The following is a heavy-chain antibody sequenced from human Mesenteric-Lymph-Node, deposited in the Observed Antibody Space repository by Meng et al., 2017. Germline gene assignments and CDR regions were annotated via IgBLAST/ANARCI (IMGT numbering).Heavy chain of an antibody. D-gene: IGHD6-13*01. Sequence: GESLKISCAASGFTVSSNYMSWVRQAPGKGLEWVSVIYSGGSTSYADSVKGRFTISRDNAKNTLYLQMNSLRAEDTAVYYCAREVAAAGLDYWGQGTLVTVSS. CDR1: GFTVSSNY. V-gene: IGHV3-53*01. J-gene: IGHJ4*02. CDR2: IYSGGST. CDR3: AREVAAAGLDY.